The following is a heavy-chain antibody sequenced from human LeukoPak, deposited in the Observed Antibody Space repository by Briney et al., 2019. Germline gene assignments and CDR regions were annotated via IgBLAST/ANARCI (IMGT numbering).Heavy chain of an antibody. J-gene: IGHJ3*02. Sequence: GGSLRLSCAASGFTFDDYALHWVRQAPGKGLEWVSGISWNSGSIGHADSVKGRFTISRDNAKNSLYLQMNSLRAEDMALYYCAKGHSSSSDVAFDIWGQGTMVTVSS. CDR3: AKGHSSSSDVAFDI. D-gene: IGHD6-13*01. CDR1: GFTFDDYA. CDR2: ISWNSGSI. V-gene: IGHV3-9*03.